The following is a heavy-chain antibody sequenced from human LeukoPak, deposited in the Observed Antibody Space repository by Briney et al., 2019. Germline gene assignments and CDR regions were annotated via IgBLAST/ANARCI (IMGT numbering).Heavy chain of an antibody. V-gene: IGHV4-59*01. CDR1: GGPISNYY. J-gene: IGHJ3*02. Sequence: SETLSLTCTVSGGPISNYYWSWIRQPPGKGLEWIGYFYYSGSTSYNPSLKSRVTISVATSKDQFSLKLSSVTAADTAVYYCAKGGIRSGAFDIWGQGTRVTVSS. CDR2: FYYSGST. D-gene: IGHD6-13*01. CDR3: AKGGIRSGAFDI.